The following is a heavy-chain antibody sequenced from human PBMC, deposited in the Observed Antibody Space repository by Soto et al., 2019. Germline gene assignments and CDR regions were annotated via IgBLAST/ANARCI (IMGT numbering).Heavy chain of an antibody. CDR2: IIPILDTA. J-gene: IGHJ6*02. CDR3: AREGYRGYDFLLDV. D-gene: IGHD5-12*01. V-gene: IGHV1-69*13. Sequence: SVKVSCKASGDTFSSYPISWVRQAPGQGLEWMGGIIPILDTANYAQKIQGRVTITADESTSTAHMELSSLRSEDTAVYYCAREGYRGYDFLLDVWGQGTTVTVSS. CDR1: GDTFSSYP.